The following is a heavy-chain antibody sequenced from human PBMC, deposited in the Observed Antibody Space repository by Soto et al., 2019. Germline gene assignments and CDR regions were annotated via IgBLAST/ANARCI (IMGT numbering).Heavy chain of an antibody. CDR1: DGSFSGYY. CDR2: IYYSGST. D-gene: IGHD5-18*01. CDR3: ARRGYSYGWTFDY. J-gene: IGHJ4*02. Sequence: SETLSLTCAVYDGSFSGYYWSWIRQHPGKGLEWIGYIYYSGSTYYNPSLKSRVTISVDTSKNQFSLKLSSVTAADTAVYYCARRGYSYGWTFDYWGQGTLVTVSS. V-gene: IGHV4-34*01.